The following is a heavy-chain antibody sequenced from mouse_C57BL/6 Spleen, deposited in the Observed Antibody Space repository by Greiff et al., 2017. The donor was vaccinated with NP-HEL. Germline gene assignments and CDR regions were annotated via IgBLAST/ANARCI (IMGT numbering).Heavy chain of an antibody. CDR3: ARNYYGSRDFDY. D-gene: IGHD1-1*01. Sequence: QVQLQQSGAELVKPGASVKISCKASGYAFSSYWMNWVKQRPGKGLEWIGQIYPGDGDTNYNGKFKGKATLTADKSANTAYMQLSSLTCEDSAVYFCARNYYGSRDFDYWGQGTTRTVSS. J-gene: IGHJ2*01. CDR1: GYAFSSYW. CDR2: IYPGDGDT. V-gene: IGHV1-80*01.